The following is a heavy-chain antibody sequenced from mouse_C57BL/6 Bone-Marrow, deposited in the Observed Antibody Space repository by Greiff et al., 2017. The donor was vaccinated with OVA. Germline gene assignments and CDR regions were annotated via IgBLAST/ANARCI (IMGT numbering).Heavy chain of an antibody. CDR1: GYSITSGYY. J-gene: IGHJ4*01. CDR2: ISYDGSN. D-gene: IGHD2-3*01. Sequence: DVKLQESGPGLVKPSQSLSLTCSVPGYSITSGYYWNWIRQFPGNKLEWMGYISYDGSNNYNPSLKNRISITRDTSKNQFFLKLNSVTTEDTATYYCARGWFYAMDYWGQGTSVTVSS. V-gene: IGHV3-6*01. CDR3: ARGWFYAMDY.